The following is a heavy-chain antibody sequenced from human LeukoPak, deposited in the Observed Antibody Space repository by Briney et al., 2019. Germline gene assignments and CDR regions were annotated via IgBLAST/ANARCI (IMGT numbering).Heavy chain of an antibody. CDR1: GFTFSSYW. Sequence: GGSLRLSCAASGFTFSSYWMHWVRQVPGKGLVWVSRTNSDGSSTNYADSVKGRFTISRDNAKNSLYLQMNSLRAEDTAVYYCARIGAGSSRDYWGQGTLVTVSS. CDR3: ARIGAGSSRDY. CDR2: TNSDGSST. D-gene: IGHD6-13*01. V-gene: IGHV3-74*01. J-gene: IGHJ4*02.